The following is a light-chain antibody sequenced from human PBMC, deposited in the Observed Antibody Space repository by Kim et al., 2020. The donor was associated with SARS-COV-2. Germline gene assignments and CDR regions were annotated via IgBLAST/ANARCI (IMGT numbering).Light chain of an antibody. CDR2: KAS. V-gene: IGKV1-5*03. J-gene: IGKJ1*01. CDR3: QQYERYPRT. Sequence: ASVGDRVTITGRASQTIGPWLAWYQQKPGKAPKLLIYKASILETGVPSRFYGSGSGTELTLTISGLQPDDFATYYCQQYERYPRTFGQGTKVDIK. CDR1: QTIGPW.